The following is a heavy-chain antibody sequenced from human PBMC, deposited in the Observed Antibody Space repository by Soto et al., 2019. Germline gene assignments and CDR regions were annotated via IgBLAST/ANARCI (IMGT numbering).Heavy chain of an antibody. Sequence: EVQLVESGGGLVQPGGSLRLSCAASGFTFGNYWMTWVRQAPGKGLEWVANMKQDESEKYYVDSVRGRFTISRDDARNSLYLQMNSVRAEDTAVYYCARGRAAASGWGQGTLVTVSS. J-gene: IGHJ4*02. D-gene: IGHD6-13*01. CDR2: MKQDESEK. V-gene: IGHV3-7*03. CDR3: ARGRAAASG. CDR1: GFTFGNYW.